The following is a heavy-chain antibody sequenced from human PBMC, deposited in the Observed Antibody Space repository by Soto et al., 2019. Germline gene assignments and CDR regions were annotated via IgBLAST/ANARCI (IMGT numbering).Heavy chain of an antibody. Sequence: GASVKVSCKVSGYTLTELSMHWVRQAPGKGLEWMGGFDPEDGETIYALKFQGRVTMTEDTSTDTAYMELSSLRSEDTAVYYCAPDLREGAHVSYFDYWGQGTLVTVSS. D-gene: IGHD1-26*01. CDR2: FDPEDGET. CDR3: APDLREGAHVSYFDY. V-gene: IGHV1-24*01. CDR1: GYTLTELS. J-gene: IGHJ4*02.